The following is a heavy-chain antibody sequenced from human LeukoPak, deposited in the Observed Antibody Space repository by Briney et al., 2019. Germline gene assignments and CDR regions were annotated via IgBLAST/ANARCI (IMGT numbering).Heavy chain of an antibody. D-gene: IGHD6-19*01. J-gene: IGHJ6*03. V-gene: IGHV1-18*01. CDR2: ISAYNGNT. CDR3: ARQVAGYYYYMDV. CDR1: GYTFTSYG. Sequence: ASVKVSCKASGYTFTSYGISWVRQAPGQGLEWMGWISAYNGNTNYAQKFQGRVTMTRDTSISTAYMELSRLRSDDTAVYYCARQVAGYYYYMDVWGKGTTVTVSS.